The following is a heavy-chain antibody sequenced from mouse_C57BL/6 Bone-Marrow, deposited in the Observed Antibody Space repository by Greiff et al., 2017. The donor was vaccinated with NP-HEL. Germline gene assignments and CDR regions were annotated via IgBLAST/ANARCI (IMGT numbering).Heavy chain of an antibody. J-gene: IGHJ4*01. Sequence: EVMLVESGGGLVQPGGSMKLSCVASGFTFSNYWMNWVRPSPEKGLEWVAQIRLKSDNYATHYAESVKGRFTISRDDDKSIVYLQMNNVRAEDTGIYYCTNIPYCAMDYWGQGTSVTVSS. CDR1: GFTFSNYW. V-gene: IGHV6-3*01. CDR2: IRLKSDNYAT. D-gene: IGHD1-1*01. CDR3: TNIPYCAMDY.